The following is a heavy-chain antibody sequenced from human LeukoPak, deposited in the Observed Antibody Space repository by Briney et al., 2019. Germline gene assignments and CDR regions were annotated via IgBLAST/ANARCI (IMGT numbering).Heavy chain of an antibody. J-gene: IGHJ5*02. CDR2: IYYSGST. Sequence: SQTLSLTCTVSGGSISSGGYYWSWIRQHPGRGLEWIGYIYYSGSTYYNPSLESRVTISVDTSKNQFSLKLSSVTAADTAVYYCASGPRNWFDPWGQGTLVTVSS. CDR1: GGSISSGGYY. CDR3: ASGPRNWFDP. V-gene: IGHV4-31*03.